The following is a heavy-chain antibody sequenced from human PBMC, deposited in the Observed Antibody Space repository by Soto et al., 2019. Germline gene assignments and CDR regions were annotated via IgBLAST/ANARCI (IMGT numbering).Heavy chain of an antibody. CDR1: GDSISRYY. CDR2: MYNTGST. J-gene: IGHJ6*02. Sequence: SETLSLTCTVSGDSISRYYWSWIRQPPGKGLEWIGYMYNTGSTVYNPSFKSRVTISVDTSKNQFSLKLNSVTAADTAVYYCARDLWGYCGTDCYPLDVWGQGTTVTVS. V-gene: IGHV4-59*01. D-gene: IGHD2-21*02. CDR3: ARDLWGYCGTDCYPLDV.